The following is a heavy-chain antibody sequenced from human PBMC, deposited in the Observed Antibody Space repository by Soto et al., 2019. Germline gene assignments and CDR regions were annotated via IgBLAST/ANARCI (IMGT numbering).Heavy chain of an antibody. CDR1: GYPVTAYY. CDR2: INPATGAA. D-gene: IGHD3-3*01. CDR3: AGGGGVGVAGSAAFDM. V-gene: IGHV1-2*02. Sequence: QLHLVQSGAVVKKPGASVTVSCSASGYPVTAYYMHWVRQAPGRGLEWMGGINPATGAAKYTQTFQGRVTMTRDTSTGTVFMELGGLTSEDTAVFSWAGGGGVGVAGSAAFDMWGQGTLVTVSS. J-gene: IGHJ3*02.